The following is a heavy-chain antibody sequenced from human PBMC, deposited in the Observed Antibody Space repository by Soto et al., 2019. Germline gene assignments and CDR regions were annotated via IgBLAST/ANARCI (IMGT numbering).Heavy chain of an antibody. CDR1: GFTFSSYG. CDR2: ISYDGSNK. V-gene: IGHV3-30*18. Sequence: GGSLRLSCAASGFTFSSYGMHWVRQAPGKGLEWVAVISYDGSNKYYADSVKGRFTISRDNSKNTLYLQMNSLRAEDTAVYYCAEEGDSAWVYYYYGMDVWGQGTTVTVSS. D-gene: IGHD2-15*01. J-gene: IGHJ6*02. CDR3: AEEGDSAWVYYYYGMDV.